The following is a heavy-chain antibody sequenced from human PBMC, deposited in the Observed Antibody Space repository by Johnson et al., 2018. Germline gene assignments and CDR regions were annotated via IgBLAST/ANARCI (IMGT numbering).Heavy chain of an antibody. CDR2: IIGNGAQI. CDR3: AKDLKPDSLYEIDF. D-gene: IGHD5/OR15-5a*01. V-gene: IGHV3-23*04. CDR1: GFTFSTYA. Sequence: VQLVESGGGVVQAGTSLRLSCAASGFTFSTYAMNWVRQAPGKGLEWVSLIIGNGAQIYSADSVKGRFTISRDNSKSTLYLQMNNLRVEDTAVYFRAKDLKPDSLYEIDFWGQGTLVTVAS. J-gene: IGHJ4*02.